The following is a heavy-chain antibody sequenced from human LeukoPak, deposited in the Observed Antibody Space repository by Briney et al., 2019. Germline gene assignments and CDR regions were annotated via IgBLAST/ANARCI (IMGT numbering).Heavy chain of an antibody. D-gene: IGHD5-24*01. J-gene: IGHJ6*02. CDR1: GGSISSSSYY. CDR2: IYYSGST. V-gene: IGHV4-39*07. CDR3: ARVERWLQSYYYYGMDV. Sequence: ASETLSLTCTVSGGSISSSSYYWGWIRQPPGKGLEWIGSIYYSGSTYYNPSLKSRVTISVDTSKNQFSLKLSSVTAADTAVYYCARVERWLQSYYYYGMDVWGQGTTVTVSS.